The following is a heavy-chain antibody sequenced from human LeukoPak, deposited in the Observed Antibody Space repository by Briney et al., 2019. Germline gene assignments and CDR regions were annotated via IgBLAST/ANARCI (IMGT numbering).Heavy chain of an antibody. CDR3: ATVPDVYNYIDY. CDR1: GVSFTSSA. V-gene: IGHV1-69*04. D-gene: IGHD5-24*01. CDR2: IIPSLGIP. Sequence: SVKVSCKASGVSFTSSAFSWVRQAPGQGLEWMGRIIPSLGIPKYGPRFQGRLTITADKSTDTAYMELSSLRSEDTAVYYCATVPDVYNYIDYWGQGPLVTVSS. J-gene: IGHJ4*02.